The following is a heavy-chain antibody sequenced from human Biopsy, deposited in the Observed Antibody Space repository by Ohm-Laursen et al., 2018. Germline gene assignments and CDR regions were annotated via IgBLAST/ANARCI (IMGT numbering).Heavy chain of an antibody. CDR1: GFTFENYA. V-gene: IGHV3-9*01. D-gene: IGHD1-7*01. J-gene: IGHJ6*02. Sequence: RSLRLSCTASGFTFENYAMNWVRQAPGKGLEWVSGISWNSGSVVYGDSVKGRFSVSRDNAKNSLYLQMNSLRGEDTALYYCVKDTNWNYVWDRPGATKGMDVWGQGTTVTVSS. CDR2: ISWNSGSV. CDR3: VKDTNWNYVWDRPGATKGMDV.